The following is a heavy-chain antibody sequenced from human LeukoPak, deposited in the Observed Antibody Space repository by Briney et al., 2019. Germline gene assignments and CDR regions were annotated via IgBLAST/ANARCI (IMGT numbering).Heavy chain of an antibody. Sequence: GGSLRLSCAASGFTFSSYSMNWVRQAPGKGLEWVSSISSSSSYIYYADSVKGRFTISRDNVKNTLFLQMNSLRPDDTAVYFCAKSRSIVIAHSHLDNWGQGTLVTAS. V-gene: IGHV3-21*01. CDR3: AKSRSIVIAHSHLDN. D-gene: IGHD2/OR15-2a*01. J-gene: IGHJ4*02. CDR1: GFTFSSYS. CDR2: ISSSSSYI.